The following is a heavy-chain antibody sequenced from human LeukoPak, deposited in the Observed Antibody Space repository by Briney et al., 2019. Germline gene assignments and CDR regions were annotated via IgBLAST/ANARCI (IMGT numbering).Heavy chain of an antibody. V-gene: IGHV4-39*07. CDR3: ARQPQDDKRFDY. Sequence: SETLSLTCTVSGGSISSSSYYWGWIRQPPGKGLEWIGSIYYSGSTYYNPSLKSRVTISVDTSKNQFSLKLSSVTAADTAVYYCARQPQDDKRFDYWGQGTLVTVSS. D-gene: IGHD1-1*01. CDR1: GGSISSSSYY. J-gene: IGHJ4*02. CDR2: IYYSGST.